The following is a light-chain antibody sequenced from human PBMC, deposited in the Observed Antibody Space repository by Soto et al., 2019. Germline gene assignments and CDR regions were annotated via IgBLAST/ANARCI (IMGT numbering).Light chain of an antibody. J-gene: IGLJ2*01. CDR2: GNN. CDR3: ATWDDSLNGPV. V-gene: IGLV1-44*01. Sequence: QSVLTQPPSASGTPGQRVTISCSGSSSNIGSNTVNWYQHLPGTAPKLLMYGNNQRPSGVPDRFSGSKSGTSVSLAISGLQSEDEADYYCATWDDSLNGPVFGGGTKLTVL. CDR1: SSNIGSNT.